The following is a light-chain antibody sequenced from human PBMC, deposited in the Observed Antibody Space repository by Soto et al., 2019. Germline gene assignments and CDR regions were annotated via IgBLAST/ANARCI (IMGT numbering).Light chain of an antibody. V-gene: IGKV3-11*01. J-gene: IGKJ4*01. CDR3: HQRYNWLT. CDR1: QNVRTY. Sequence: IVLTQSPATLSLSPGESATLSCRAGQNVRTYLSWYQHKPGQAPRLLIYGASERATGIPARFSGSGSGTDFTLTISSLEPEDSAVYYCHQRYNWLTFGGGTKVEIK. CDR2: GAS.